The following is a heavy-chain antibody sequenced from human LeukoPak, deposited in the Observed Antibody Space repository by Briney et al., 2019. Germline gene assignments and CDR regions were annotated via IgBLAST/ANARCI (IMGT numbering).Heavy chain of an antibody. CDR3: ARVEEAAYYFDS. CDR1: GFTFSSYT. Sequence: PWGSLRLSCATSGFTFSSYTMNWVRQIPGKGLEWVSTVSDGARNTHYADSVKGRFTISRDYSKNTLYLQMNSLRAEDTAVYYCARVEEAAYYFDSWGQGTLVTVSS. J-gene: IGHJ4*02. V-gene: IGHV3-23*01. CDR2: VSDGARNT. D-gene: IGHD2-15*01.